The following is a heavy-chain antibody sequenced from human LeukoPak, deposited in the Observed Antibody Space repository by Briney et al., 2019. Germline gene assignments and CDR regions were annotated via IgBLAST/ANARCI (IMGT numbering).Heavy chain of an antibody. Sequence: GGSLSLSCAASGFTFSSYAMGWVRQAPGKGRKWASAIGGSGGSTYYADSVKGRFTISRDNSKNTLYLQMNSLRAEDTAVYYCAKVGTLYYDFWSGYSYYFDYWGQGTLVTVSS. CDR3: AKVGTLYYDFWSGYSYYFDY. CDR1: GFTFSSYA. V-gene: IGHV3-23*01. D-gene: IGHD3-3*01. J-gene: IGHJ4*02. CDR2: IGGSGGST.